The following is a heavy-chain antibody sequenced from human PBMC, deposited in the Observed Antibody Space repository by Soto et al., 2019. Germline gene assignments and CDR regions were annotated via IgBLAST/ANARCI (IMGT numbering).Heavy chain of an antibody. V-gene: IGHV1-69*12. J-gene: IGHJ6*02. CDR1: GSSFRTYA. D-gene: IGHD6-19*01. CDR3: AKGAVAATPTSYYYYGMDV. CDR2: SIPIFGSV. Sequence: QVQLLQSGTEVKKPGYSVRVSCEASGSSFRTYAISWVRQAPGQGLEWMGESIPIFGSVNYAQKFQDRVTISAVESTTTVYMDLKSLRSNDTGVYYCAKGAVAATPTSYYYYGMDVWGQGTTVTVSS.